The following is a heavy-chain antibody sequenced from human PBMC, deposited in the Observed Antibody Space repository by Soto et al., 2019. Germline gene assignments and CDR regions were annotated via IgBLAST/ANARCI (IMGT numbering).Heavy chain of an antibody. CDR1: GYTFTSYS. CDR2: ISAYNGNT. V-gene: IGHV1-18*01. Sequence: ASVKVSCKASGYTFTSYSISGVRQAPGQGLEWMGWISAYNGNTYHARKLRGRVTMTTDTSTSTAYMELRSLRSDDTAVYYCARDVGYGLIDYWGQGTLVTVSS. D-gene: IGHD5-18*01. CDR3: ARDVGYGLIDY. J-gene: IGHJ4*02.